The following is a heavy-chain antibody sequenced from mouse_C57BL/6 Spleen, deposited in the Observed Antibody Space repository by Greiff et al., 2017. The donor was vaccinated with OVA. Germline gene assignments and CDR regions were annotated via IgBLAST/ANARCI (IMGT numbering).Heavy chain of an antibody. V-gene: IGHV5-4*01. CDR3: ARDKGVRGYIDY. D-gene: IGHD2-1*01. Sequence: EVKLMESGGGLVKPGGSLKLSCAASGFTFRRYAMSWVRQTPGKRLEWVAIISDGGRYTYYPDNVKGRFTISRDKAKNNLYLKMSHLKSEDTAMFYSARDKGVRGYIDYWVQGTTLTVSS. J-gene: IGHJ2*01. CDR2: ISDGGRYT. CDR1: GFTFRRYA.